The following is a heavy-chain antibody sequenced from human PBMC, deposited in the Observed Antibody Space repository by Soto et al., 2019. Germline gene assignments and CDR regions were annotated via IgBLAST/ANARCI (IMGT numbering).Heavy chain of an antibody. Sequence: ASVKVSCKASGYTFTSYGISWVRQAPGQGLEWMGWISAYNGNTNYAQKLQGRVTMTTDTSTSTAYMELRSLRSDDTAVYYCARDVGATNENGFDPWGQGTLVTVSS. CDR3: ARDVGATNENGFDP. J-gene: IGHJ5*02. CDR2: ISAYNGNT. V-gene: IGHV1-18*01. CDR1: GYTFTSYG. D-gene: IGHD1-26*01.